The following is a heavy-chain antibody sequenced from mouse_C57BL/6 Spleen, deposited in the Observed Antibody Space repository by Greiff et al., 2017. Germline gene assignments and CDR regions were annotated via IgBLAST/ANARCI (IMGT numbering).Heavy chain of an antibody. CDR3: TGGYDGPY. J-gene: IGHJ4*01. Sequence: EVKVEESGGGLVQPGGSMKLSCVASGFTFSNYWMNWVRQSPEKGLEWVAQIRLKSDNYATNYAESVKGRFTISRDDSKSSVYLQMNNLRAEDTGIYYCTGGYDGPYWGQGTSVTVSS. CDR1: GFTFSNYW. D-gene: IGHD2-3*01. CDR2: IRLKSDNYAT. V-gene: IGHV6-3*01.